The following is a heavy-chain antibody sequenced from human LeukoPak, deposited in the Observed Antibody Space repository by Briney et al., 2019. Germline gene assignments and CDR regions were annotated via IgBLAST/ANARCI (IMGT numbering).Heavy chain of an antibody. V-gene: IGHV1-3*01. CDR3: ARYNWNDVRFDP. CDR2: INAGNGNT. Sequence: EASVTVSCTASGYTFTSYAMHWVRQAPGQRLEWMGWINAGNGNTKYSQKFQGRVTITRDTSASTAYMELSSLRSEDTAVYYCARYNWNDVRFDPWGQGTLVTVSS. D-gene: IGHD1-20*01. CDR1: GYTFTSYA. J-gene: IGHJ5*02.